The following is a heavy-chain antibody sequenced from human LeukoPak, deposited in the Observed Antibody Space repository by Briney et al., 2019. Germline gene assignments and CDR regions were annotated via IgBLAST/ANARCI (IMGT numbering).Heavy chain of an antibody. V-gene: IGHV3-23*01. CDR3: AKDGRAVLRYFDWLLYYFDY. CDR1: GFTFSSYA. CDR2: ISGSGGST. D-gene: IGHD3-9*01. J-gene: IGHJ4*02. Sequence: PGGSLRLSCSASGFTFSSYAMSWVRQAPGKGLEWVSAISGSGGSTYYADSVKGRFTISRDNSKNTLYLQMNSLRAEDTAVYYCAKDGRAVLRYFDWLLYYFDYWGQGTLVTVSS.